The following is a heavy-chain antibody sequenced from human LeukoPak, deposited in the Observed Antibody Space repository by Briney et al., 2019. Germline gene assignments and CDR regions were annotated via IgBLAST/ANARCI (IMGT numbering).Heavy chain of an antibody. CDR1: GYSFTNYW. J-gene: IGHJ4*02. CDR2: IYPGDSDT. V-gene: IGHV5-51*01. D-gene: IGHD2-21*02. Sequence: GESLKISCKGSGYSFTNYWIGWVRQMPGKGLEWMGIIYPGDSDTRYSPSFQGQVTISADKSISTAYLQWSSLKASDTAMYYCARRGTVVTAIQAFDYWGQGTLVTVSS. CDR3: ARRGTVVTAIQAFDY.